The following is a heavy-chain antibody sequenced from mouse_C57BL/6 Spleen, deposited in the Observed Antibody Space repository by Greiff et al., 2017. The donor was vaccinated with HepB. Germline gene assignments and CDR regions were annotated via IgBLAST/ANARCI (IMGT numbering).Heavy chain of an antibody. J-gene: IGHJ2*01. CDR3: ARGEGDYFDY. CDR2: INPSTGGT. CDR1: GYSFTGYY. V-gene: IGHV1-42*01. Sequence: EVKVVESGPELVKPGASVKISCKASGYSFTGYYMNWVKQSPEKSLEWIGEINPSTGGTTYNQKFKAKATLTVDKSSSTAYMQLKSLTSEDSAVYYCARGEGDYFDYWGQGTTLTVSS.